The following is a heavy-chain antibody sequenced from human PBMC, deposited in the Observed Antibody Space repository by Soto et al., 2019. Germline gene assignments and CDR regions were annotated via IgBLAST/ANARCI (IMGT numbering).Heavy chain of an antibody. CDR1: GASINNYY. D-gene: IGHD5-12*01. CDR3: AKYRRTDAEGYRLDF. J-gene: IGHJ4*02. CDR2: VYYTGSTST. Sequence: LSLTCSVSGASINNYYWSWIRQPPGKGLEWIGYVYYTGSTSTKYNPSLQSRVAMSVDSSKNQFSLKPTSMTAADTAIYYCAKYRRTDAEGYRLDFWGPGTLVTVYS. V-gene: IGHV4-59*01.